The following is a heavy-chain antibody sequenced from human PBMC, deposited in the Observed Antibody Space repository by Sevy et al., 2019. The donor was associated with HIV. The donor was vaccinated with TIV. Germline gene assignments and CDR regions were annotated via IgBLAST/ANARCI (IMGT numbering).Heavy chain of an antibody. CDR3: AKDEMATIGYPIDY. V-gene: IGHV3-48*01. Sequence: GGSLRLSCAASGFTFSSYSMNWVRQAPGKGLEWVSYISSSSSTIYYADSVKGRFTISRDNAKNSLYLQMNSLRAEDTAVYYCAKDEMATIGYPIDYWGQGTLVTVSS. CDR1: GFTFSSYS. CDR2: ISSSSSTI. J-gene: IGHJ4*02. D-gene: IGHD5-12*01.